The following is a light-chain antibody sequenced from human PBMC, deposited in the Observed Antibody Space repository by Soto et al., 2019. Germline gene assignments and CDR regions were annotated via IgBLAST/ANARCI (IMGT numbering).Light chain of an antibody. CDR2: AAS. J-gene: IGKJ3*01. CDR3: QTYHSAPFT. Sequence: DIKMTQSPSSLSASVGDRVTITCRASQDINNYVAWYQQNPGQVPQIIICAASTLQSTVQFITPSRFRASGSGTNFTPTITSLHPEDVATSYCQTYHSAPFTFGPGTTVDI. V-gene: IGKV1-27*01. CDR1: QDINNY.